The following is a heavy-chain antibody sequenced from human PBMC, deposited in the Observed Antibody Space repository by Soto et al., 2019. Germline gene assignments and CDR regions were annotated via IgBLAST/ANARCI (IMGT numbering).Heavy chain of an antibody. Sequence: QVQLQQWGAGLLKPSETLSLTCAVYGGSFSGYYWSWIRQPPGKGLEWIGEINHSGSTNYNPSLKSRVTISVDPSKNQFYLKLSSVTAADTAVYYCARSVRAGTVYYYGMDVWGQGTTVTVSS. CDR1: GGSFSGYY. CDR3: ARSVRAGTVYYYGMDV. CDR2: INHSGST. J-gene: IGHJ6*02. D-gene: IGHD6-19*01. V-gene: IGHV4-34*01.